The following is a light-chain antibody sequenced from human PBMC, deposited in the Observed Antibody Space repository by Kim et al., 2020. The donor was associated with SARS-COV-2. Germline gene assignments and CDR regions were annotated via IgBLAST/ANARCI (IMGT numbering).Light chain of an antibody. Sequence: SYELTQPPSVSVFPGQTASITCSGDKLGDKHACWYQQKPGQSPVLVIYQDSKRPSGIPERFSGSNSGNTATLTISGTQAMDEADYYCQAWDSSTLYVFGTGTKVTVL. CDR3: QAWDSSTLYV. V-gene: IGLV3-1*01. CDR1: KLGDKH. J-gene: IGLJ1*01. CDR2: QDS.